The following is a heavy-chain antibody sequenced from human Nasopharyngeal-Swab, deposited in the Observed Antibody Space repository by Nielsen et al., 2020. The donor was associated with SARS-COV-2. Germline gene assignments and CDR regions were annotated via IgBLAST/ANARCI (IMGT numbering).Heavy chain of an antibody. V-gene: IGHV3-11*04. Sequence: GESLKISCAASGFTFSDCYMSWIRQAPGKGLEWVSYISSSGSTIYYADSVKGRLTISRDNAKNSLYLQMNSLRAEDTAVYYCAREGFGDADAFDIWGQGTMVTVSS. J-gene: IGHJ3*02. CDR2: ISSSGSTI. D-gene: IGHD3-10*01. CDR3: AREGFGDADAFDI. CDR1: GFTFSDCY.